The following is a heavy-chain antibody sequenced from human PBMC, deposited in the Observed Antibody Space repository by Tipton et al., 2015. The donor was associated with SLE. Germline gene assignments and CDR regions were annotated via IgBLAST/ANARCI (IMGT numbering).Heavy chain of an antibody. Sequence: TLSLTCTVFGASFSSHYWNWIRQSPGKGLEWIGYIHYSRNTNHNPSLKSRVAISVDTSKNQLSLKLTSVTAADTAIYYSARGSVVADDYWGQGTLVTVSS. D-gene: IGHD2-15*01. J-gene: IGHJ4*02. CDR3: ARGSVVADDY. V-gene: IGHV4-59*11. CDR1: GASFSSHY. CDR2: IHYSRNT.